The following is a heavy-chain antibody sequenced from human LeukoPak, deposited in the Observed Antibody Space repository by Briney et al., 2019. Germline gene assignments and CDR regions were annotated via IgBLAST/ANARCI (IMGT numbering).Heavy chain of an antibody. Sequence: GGSLRLSCAASGFTFSSYAMSWVRQAPGKGLEWVSAISGSGGSTYYADSVKGRFTISRDNSKNTLHLQMNSLRAEDTAVYYCAKDFGSTISNWFDPWGQGTLVIVSS. CDR2: ISGSGGST. D-gene: IGHD3-3*01. CDR1: GFTFSSYA. CDR3: AKDFGSTISNWFDP. J-gene: IGHJ5*02. V-gene: IGHV3-23*01.